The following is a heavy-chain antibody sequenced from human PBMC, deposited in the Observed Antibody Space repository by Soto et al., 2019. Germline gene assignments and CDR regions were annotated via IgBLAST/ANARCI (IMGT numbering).Heavy chain of an antibody. D-gene: IGHD6-13*01. V-gene: IGHV5-51*01. CDR3: ARLPHSSSWYYYYYGMDV. J-gene: IGHJ6*02. Sequence: GESLKISCKGSGYSFTGYWIGWVRQMPGKGLEWMGIIYPGDSDTRYSPSFQGQVTISADKSISTAYLQWSSLKASDTAMYYCARLPHSSSWYYYYYGMDVWGQGTTVTVSS. CDR1: GYSFTGYW. CDR2: IYPGDSDT.